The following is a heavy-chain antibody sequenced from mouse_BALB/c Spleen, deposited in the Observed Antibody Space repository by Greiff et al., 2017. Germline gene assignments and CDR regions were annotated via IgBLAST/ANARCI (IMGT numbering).Heavy chain of an antibody. CDR3: NLYYYGSSYRAMDY. CDR1: GFNIKDYY. CDR2: IDPENGDT. D-gene: IGHD1-1*01. V-gene: IGHV14-4*02. J-gene: IGHJ4*01. Sequence: VQLQQSGAELVKPGASVKLSCTASGFNIKDYYMHWVKQRPEQGLEWIGWIDPENGDTEYAPKFQGKATMTADTSSNTAYLQLSSLTSEDTAVYYCNLYYYGSSYRAMDYWGQGTSVTVSS.